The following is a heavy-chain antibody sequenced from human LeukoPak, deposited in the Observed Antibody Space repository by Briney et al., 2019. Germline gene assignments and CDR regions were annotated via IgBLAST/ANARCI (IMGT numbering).Heavy chain of an antibody. CDR1: GYSFISYW. CDR3: ARAYSGYAIPPDY. Sequence: GESLKISCKGSGYSFISYWIGWVRQMPGKGLEWMGIIYPGDSDTRYGPSFQGQVTISADKSISTAYLQWSSLKASDTAMYYCARAYSGYAIPPDYWGQGTLVTVSS. J-gene: IGHJ4*02. V-gene: IGHV5-51*01. D-gene: IGHD5-12*01. CDR2: IYPGDSDT.